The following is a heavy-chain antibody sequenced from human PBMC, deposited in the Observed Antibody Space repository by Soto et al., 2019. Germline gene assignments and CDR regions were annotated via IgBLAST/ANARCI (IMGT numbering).Heavy chain of an antibody. V-gene: IGHV4-31*03. CDR1: GGSISSGGYY. CDR3: ARVGPVRQQLVNNWFDP. D-gene: IGHD6-13*01. Sequence: SETLSLTCTVSGGSISSGGYYWSWIRQHPGKGLEWIGYIYYSGSTYYNPSLKSRVTISVDTSKNQFSLKLSSVTAADTAVYYCARVGPVRQQLVNNWFDPWGQGTLVTVSS. J-gene: IGHJ5*02. CDR2: IYYSGST.